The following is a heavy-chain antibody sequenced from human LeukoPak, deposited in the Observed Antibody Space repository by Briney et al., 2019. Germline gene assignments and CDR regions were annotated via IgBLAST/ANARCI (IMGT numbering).Heavy chain of an antibody. D-gene: IGHD3-22*01. Sequence: QPGRSLRLSCAASGFTFSSYAMHWVRQAPGKGLEWVAVISYDGSNKYYADSVKGRFTISRDNSKNTLYLQMNSLRAEDTAVYYCARAVGYDSSGYRDYWGQRTLVTVSS. CDR3: ARAVGYDSSGYRDY. J-gene: IGHJ4*02. CDR1: GFTFSSYA. CDR2: ISYDGSNK. V-gene: IGHV3-30-3*01.